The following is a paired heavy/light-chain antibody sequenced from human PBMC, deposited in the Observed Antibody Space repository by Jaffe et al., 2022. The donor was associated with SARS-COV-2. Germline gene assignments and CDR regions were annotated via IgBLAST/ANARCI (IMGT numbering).Heavy chain of an antibody. CDR1: GYIFSSYT. CDR3: ARMLGATYSFDY. Sequence: QVQLVQSGAEVKKPGASVNVSCKGSGYIFSSYTIAWVRQAPGQGLEWMGWISCYNGHTKYEQEFQGRVTMTTDTSATTAYMELRSLRSDDTAVYYCARMLGATYSFDYWGQGTLVTVSS. CDR2: ISCYNGHT. J-gene: IGHJ4*02. V-gene: IGHV1-18*01. D-gene: IGHD1-26*01.
Light chain of an antibody. CDR3: CSFAGDSTVV. CDR1: GSAVGSHNL. CDR2: EAS. J-gene: IGLJ2*01. V-gene: IGLV2-23*01. Sequence: QSALTQPASVSGSPGQSITISCTGTGSAVGSHNLVSWYQQHPGKVPKLMIYEASKRPSGLSDRFSGSKSGNTASLTISGLQAEDEGDYYCCSFAGDSTVVFGGGTKLTVL.